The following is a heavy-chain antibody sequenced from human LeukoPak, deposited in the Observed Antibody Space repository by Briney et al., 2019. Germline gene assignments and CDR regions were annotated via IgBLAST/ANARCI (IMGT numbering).Heavy chain of an antibody. D-gene: IGHD2-2*02. Sequence: GASVKVSCKASGYTFTGYYMHWMRQAPGPGLEWMGWINPNSGGTNYAQKFQGRVTMTRDTSISTAYMELSRLRSDDTAVYYCARPTLDCCYTGTTDYYYMDVWGKGTTVTVSS. CDR2: INPNSGGT. CDR1: GYTFTGYY. V-gene: IGHV1-2*02. J-gene: IGHJ6*03. CDR3: ARPTLDCCYTGTTDYYYMDV.